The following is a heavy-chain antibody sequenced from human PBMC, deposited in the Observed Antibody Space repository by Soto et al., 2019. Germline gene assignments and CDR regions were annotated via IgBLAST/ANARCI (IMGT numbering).Heavy chain of an antibody. CDR1: GFTFSDYY. CDR3: ARGSPAAAGTHY. Sequence: QVRLVESGGGLVKPGGSLRLSCAASGFTFSDYYMTWIRQAPGKGLEWVSYISSSGSTIYYADSVKGRFTISRDNAKHSLYLQMNSLRAEDTAGYYGARGSPAAAGTHYWGQGTLVTVSS. J-gene: IGHJ4*02. CDR2: ISSSGSTI. D-gene: IGHD6-13*01. V-gene: IGHV3-11*01.